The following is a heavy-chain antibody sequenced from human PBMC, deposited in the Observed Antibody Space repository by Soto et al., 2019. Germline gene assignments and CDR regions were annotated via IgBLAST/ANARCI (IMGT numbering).Heavy chain of an antibody. J-gene: IGHJ4*02. CDR1: GFTFSSYS. D-gene: IGHD5-12*01. CDR3: ARGGTESGYELDYFDY. CDR2: ISSSSSTI. V-gene: IGHV3-48*02. Sequence: EVQLVESGGGLVQPGGSLRLSCAASGFTFSSYSMNWVRQAPGKGLEWVSYISSSSSTIYYADSVKGRFTISRDNAKNSLYLQMNSLRDEDTAVYYCARGGTESGYELDYFDYWGQGTLVTVSS.